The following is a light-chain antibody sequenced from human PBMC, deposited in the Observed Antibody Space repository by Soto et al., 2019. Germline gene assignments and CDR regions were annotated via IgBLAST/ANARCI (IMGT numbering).Light chain of an antibody. Sequence: DIQMTQSPSTLSASVGDRVTITCRASQSISSWLAWYQQKPGKAPKLLIYDASSLESGVPSRFSGSGSGTEFTLTISSLQPDDFATYHCQQYNSYWTFGQGTKV. CDR1: QSISSW. CDR2: DAS. J-gene: IGKJ1*01. V-gene: IGKV1-5*01. CDR3: QQYNSYWT.